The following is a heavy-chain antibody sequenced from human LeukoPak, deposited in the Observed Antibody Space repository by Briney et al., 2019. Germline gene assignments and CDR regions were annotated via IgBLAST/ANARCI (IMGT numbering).Heavy chain of an antibody. Sequence: SETLSLTCTVSGGSISSSSYYWGWIRQPPGKGLEWIGSIYYSGSTNYNPSLKSRVTISVDTSKNQFSLKLSSVTAADTAVYYCATGGTPEGAFDIWGQGTMVTVSS. CDR2: IYYSGST. CDR3: ATGGTPEGAFDI. CDR1: GGSISSSSYY. J-gene: IGHJ3*02. V-gene: IGHV4-39*07. D-gene: IGHD1-1*01.